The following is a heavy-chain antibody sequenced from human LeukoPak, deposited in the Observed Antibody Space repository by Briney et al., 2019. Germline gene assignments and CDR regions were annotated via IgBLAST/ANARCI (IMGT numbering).Heavy chain of an antibody. J-gene: IGHJ3*02. D-gene: IGHD3-9*01. CDR2: ISAYNGNT. Sequence: ASVKVSCKVSGYTFTSYGISWVRQAPGQGLEWMGWISAYNGNTNYAQKLQGRVTMTTDTSTSTAYMELRSLRSDDTAVYYCARISDILTGPIGAFDIWGQGTMVTVSS. V-gene: IGHV1-18*01. CDR1: GYTFTSYG. CDR3: ARISDILTGPIGAFDI.